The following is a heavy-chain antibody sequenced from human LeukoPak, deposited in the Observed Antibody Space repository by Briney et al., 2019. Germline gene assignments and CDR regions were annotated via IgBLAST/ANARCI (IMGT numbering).Heavy chain of an antibody. CDR3: ARSLGYCSGSRCYLFDW. Sequence: GGSLRLSCAASVFSFSSFWMTWVRQTPGRGLEWVANIKKDGSEIYYVDSLKGRFIISRDNAKSTLYLQMNSLRAEDTAVYYWARSLGYCSGSRCYLFDWWGQGTLVTVS. CDR1: VFSFSSFW. D-gene: IGHD2-15*01. CDR2: IKKDGSEI. J-gene: IGHJ4*02. V-gene: IGHV3-7*04.